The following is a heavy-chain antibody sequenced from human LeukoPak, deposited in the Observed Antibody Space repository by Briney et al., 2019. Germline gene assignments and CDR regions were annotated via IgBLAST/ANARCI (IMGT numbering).Heavy chain of an antibody. V-gene: IGHV3-30*04. Sequence: GGSLRLSCAASGFTFSSYAMHWVRQAPGKGLEWVAVISYGGSNKYYADSVKGRFTISRDNSKNTLYLQMNSLRAEDTAVYYCARVTGSSGFNWFDPWGQGTLVTVSS. CDR1: GFTFSSYA. J-gene: IGHJ5*02. CDR3: ARVTGSSGFNWFDP. CDR2: ISYGGSNK. D-gene: IGHD3-22*01.